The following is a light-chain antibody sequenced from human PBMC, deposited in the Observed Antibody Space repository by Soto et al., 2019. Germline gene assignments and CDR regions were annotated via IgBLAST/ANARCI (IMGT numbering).Light chain of an antibody. CDR1: QSISSW. J-gene: IGKJ4*01. CDR3: QQYNTYWVT. V-gene: IGKV1-5*03. Sequence: IQMTQSASTLSASVGDRVTITCRASQSISSWLAWYQQKPGKAPKLLIYKASSLESGVPSRFSGSGSGTEFTLTISSLQPDDFATYYCQQYNTYWVTFGGGTKVDIK. CDR2: KAS.